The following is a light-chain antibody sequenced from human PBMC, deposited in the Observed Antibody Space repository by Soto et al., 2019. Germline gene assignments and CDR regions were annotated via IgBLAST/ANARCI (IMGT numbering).Light chain of an antibody. V-gene: IGKV3-20*01. J-gene: IGKJ5*01. CDR1: QSVSSSY. Sequence: QSPGTLSLSPGERATLSCRASQSVSSSYLAWYQQKPGQAPRLLIYGASSRATGIPDRFSGSGSGTDFTLTISRLEPEDFAVYYCQQRLSWPITFGQGTRLEIK. CDR3: QQRLSWPIT. CDR2: GAS.